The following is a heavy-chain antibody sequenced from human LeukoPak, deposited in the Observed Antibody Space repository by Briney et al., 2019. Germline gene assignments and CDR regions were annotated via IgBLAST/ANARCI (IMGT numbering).Heavy chain of an antibody. J-gene: IGHJ4*02. CDR3: ARDNFGVVTTTFPFDY. D-gene: IGHD3-3*01. CDR1: GGSISSYY. V-gene: IGHV4-38-2*02. CDR2: IYHSGST. Sequence: PSETLSLTCTVSGGSISSYYWGWIRQPPGKGLEWIGSIYHSGSTYYNPSLKSRVTISVDTSKNQFSLKLSSVTAADTAVYYCARDNFGVVTTTFPFDYWGQGTLVTVSS.